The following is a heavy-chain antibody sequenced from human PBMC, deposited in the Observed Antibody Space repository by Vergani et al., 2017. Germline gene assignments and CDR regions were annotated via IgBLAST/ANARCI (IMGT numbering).Heavy chain of an antibody. D-gene: IGHD4-11*01. CDR1: GFTFSSYA. V-gene: IGHV3-23*01. CDR2: ISGSGGST. J-gene: IGHJ6*03. Sequence: EVQLLESGGGLVQPGGSLRLSCAASGFTFSSYAMSWVRQAPGKGLEWVSAISGSGGSTYYAYSVKGRFTISMDNSNNTLYLKMNNLRAEDTAVYYCAKAYSSPLNYYYYYMDVWGKGTTVTVSS. CDR3: AKAYSSPLNYYYYYMDV.